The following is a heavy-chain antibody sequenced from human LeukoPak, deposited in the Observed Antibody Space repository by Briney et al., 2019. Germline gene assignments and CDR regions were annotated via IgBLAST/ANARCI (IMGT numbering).Heavy chain of an antibody. V-gene: IGHV3-11*01. J-gene: IGHJ4*02. CDR2: ISGSGSDI. Sequence: GGSLRLSCAASGFTFSDYYMAWIRQAPGKGLEWISYISGSGSDISYTDSVKGRFTISRDNAKNSLYLQMNSLRADDTAVYYCARGPFTVITFGGVRGYWGQGTLVTVSS. D-gene: IGHD3-16*01. CDR3: ARGPFTVITFGGVRGY. CDR1: GFTFSDYY.